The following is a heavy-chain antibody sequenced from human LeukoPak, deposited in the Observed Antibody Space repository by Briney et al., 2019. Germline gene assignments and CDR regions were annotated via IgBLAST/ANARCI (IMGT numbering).Heavy chain of an antibody. CDR3: AKDLAYYYDSSGYPQAFDI. CDR1: GFTFDDYA. CDR2: ISWNSGSI. D-gene: IGHD3-22*01. Sequence: PGGSLRLSCAASGFTFDDYAMHWVRQAPGKGLEWVSGISWNSGSIGYADSVKGRFTISRDNAKNYLYLQMNSLRAEDTALYYCAKDLAYYYDSSGYPQAFDIWGQGTMVTVSS. J-gene: IGHJ3*02. V-gene: IGHV3-9*01.